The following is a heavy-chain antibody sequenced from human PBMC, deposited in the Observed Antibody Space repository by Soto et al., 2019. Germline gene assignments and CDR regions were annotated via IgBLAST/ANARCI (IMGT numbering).Heavy chain of an antibody. V-gene: IGHV4-39*01. J-gene: IGHJ4*02. CDR3: AGRGSGHTFDY. Sequence: SETLSLTCAVSGASVSRIGFHWGWIRQPPGQGLEWIGSIYDAGTTFYNPSLKSRVTISADTSKNHFSLRLSSVTAADTAVYYCAGRGSGHTFDYWGQGTLVTVSS. CDR2: IYDAGTT. CDR1: GASVSRIGFH. D-gene: IGHD3-10*01.